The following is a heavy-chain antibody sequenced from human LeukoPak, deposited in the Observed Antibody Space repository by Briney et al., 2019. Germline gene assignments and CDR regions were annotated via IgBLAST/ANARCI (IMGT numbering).Heavy chain of an antibody. J-gene: IGHJ4*02. CDR2: ISYDGSNK. CDR3: AKSYYDSSAYYFFDY. Sequence: GGSLRLTCAASGFTFSSYGMHWVRQAPGKGLEWVAVISYDGSNKYYADSVKGRFTISRDNSKNTLYLQMNSLRAEDTAVYYCAKSYYDSSAYYFFDYWGQGTLVTVSS. CDR1: GFTFSSYG. V-gene: IGHV3-30*18. D-gene: IGHD3-22*01.